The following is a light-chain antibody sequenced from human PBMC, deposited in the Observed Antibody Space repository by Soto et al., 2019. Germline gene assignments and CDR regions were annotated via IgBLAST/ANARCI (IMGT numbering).Light chain of an antibody. CDR2: WAS. CDR3: QQYYSTSYT. J-gene: IGKJ2*01. Sequence: DIVMTQSPDSLAVSLGERATINCKSSQRVLYSSNNKNYFAWYQQKPGQPPKLLIYWASTRESGVPDRFSGSVSGTDFTLTVSILQAEDVAVYDCQQYYSTSYTFGQVTKLYIK. CDR1: QRVLYSSNNKNY. V-gene: IGKV4-1*01.